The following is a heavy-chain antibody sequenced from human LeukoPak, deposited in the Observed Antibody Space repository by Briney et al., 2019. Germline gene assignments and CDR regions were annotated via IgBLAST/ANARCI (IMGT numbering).Heavy chain of an antibody. CDR3: ARLKRIQLWLGY. D-gene: IGHD5-18*01. CDR2: IYTSGRT. J-gene: IGHJ4*02. CDR1: GDSISSYY. V-gene: IGHV4-4*07. Sequence: SETLSLTCTVSGDSISSYYWSWIRQPAGKGLEWIGRIYTSGRTNYNPSLKSRVSMSVDTSKNQFSLRLKSVTAADTAVYYCARLKRIQLWLGYWGQGTLVTVSS.